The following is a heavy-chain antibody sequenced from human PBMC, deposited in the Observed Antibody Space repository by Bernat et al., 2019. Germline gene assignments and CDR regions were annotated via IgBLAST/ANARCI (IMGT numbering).Heavy chain of an antibody. D-gene: IGHD6-19*01. V-gene: IGHV3-74*01. CDR2: VNGDGSGT. Sequence: EVQLVESGGGLVQPGGSLRLSCAASGFTFSSYWMHWFRQAPGKGLVWVARVNGDGSGTTYADSVRGRFTISRDNSKNTLYLQMNSLRAEDTAVYYCAREVYSSGWARTYYFDYWGQGTLVTVSS. CDR3: AREVYSSGWARTYYFDY. J-gene: IGHJ4*02. CDR1: GFTFSSYW.